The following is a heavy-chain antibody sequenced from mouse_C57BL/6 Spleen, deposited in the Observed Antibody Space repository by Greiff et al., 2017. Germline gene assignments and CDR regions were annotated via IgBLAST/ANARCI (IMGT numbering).Heavy chain of an antibody. J-gene: IGHJ2*01. CDR3: ARRGLGGEYFDY. CDR1: GYTFTSYW. V-gene: IGHV1-69*01. Sequence: QVQLQQPGAELVMPGASVKLSCKASGYTFTSYWMHWVKQRPGQGLEWIGVIDPSDIYTNYNQKFKGKSTLTVDKSSSTAYMQLSRLTSEDSAVYYCARRGLGGEYFDYWGQGTTLTVSS. CDR2: IDPSDIYT. D-gene: IGHD3-3*01.